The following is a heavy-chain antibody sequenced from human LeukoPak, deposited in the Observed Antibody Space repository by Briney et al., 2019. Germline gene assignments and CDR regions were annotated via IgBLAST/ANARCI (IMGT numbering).Heavy chain of an antibody. CDR2: IRSKACGGTT. V-gene: IGHV3-49*03. CDR3: TRAGPGIALPNWFDP. J-gene: IGHJ5*02. Sequence: GGSLRLSCAASGFTFGDYAMSWFRQAPGKGLEWVGFIRSKACGGTTEYAASVKGRFTISRDDSKSIAYLQMNSLKTEDTAVYYCTRAGPGIALPNWFDPWGQGTLVTVSS. D-gene: IGHD6-13*01. CDR1: GFTFGDYA.